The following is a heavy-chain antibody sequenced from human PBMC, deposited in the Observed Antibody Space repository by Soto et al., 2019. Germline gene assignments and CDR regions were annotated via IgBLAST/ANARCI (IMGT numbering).Heavy chain of an antibody. J-gene: IGHJ2*01. V-gene: IGHV1-69*01. D-gene: IGHD1-26*01. CDR3: AISGNSRVYFDL. CDR1: GGTLNNFA. CDR2: IVRLFGTA. Sequence: QVQLVQSGAEVKKPGSSVKVSCKASGGTLNNFAVSWVRQAPGQGLEWMGGIVRLFGTANYAQKFQGRVTITSDESTRTAYIELRNLRSEDTAIYYCAISGNSRVYFDLWGRGTLVTVSS.